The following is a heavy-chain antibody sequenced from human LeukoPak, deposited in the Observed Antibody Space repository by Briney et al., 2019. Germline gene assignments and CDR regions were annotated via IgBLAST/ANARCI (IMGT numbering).Heavy chain of an antibody. V-gene: IGHV3-21*06. CDR2: INWGSNHI. J-gene: IGHJ4*02. CDR3: ARDNSGWSRDY. Sequence: GGSLRLSCAASGFTLRSYSMSWVRQAPGKGLEWVSSINWGSNHIYYADAVLGRFTISRDNAKNSLYLQMNSLRAEDTAIYYCARDNSGWSRDYWGQGTLVTVSS. CDR1: GFTLRSYS. D-gene: IGHD6-19*01.